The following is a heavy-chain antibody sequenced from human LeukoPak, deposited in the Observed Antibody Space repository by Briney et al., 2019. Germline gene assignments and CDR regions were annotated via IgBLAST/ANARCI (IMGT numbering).Heavy chain of an antibody. J-gene: IGHJ4*02. D-gene: IGHD3-10*01. CDR3: ASHPLRATGRDY. CDR1: GGSISSYY. CDR2: IYYSGST. V-gene: IGHV4-59*01. Sequence: SETLSLTCTVSGGSISSYYWSWIPQPPGKGLEWIGYIYYSGSTNYNPSLKSRVTISVDTSKNQFSLKLSSVTAADTAVYYCASHPLRATGRDYWGQGTLVAVSS.